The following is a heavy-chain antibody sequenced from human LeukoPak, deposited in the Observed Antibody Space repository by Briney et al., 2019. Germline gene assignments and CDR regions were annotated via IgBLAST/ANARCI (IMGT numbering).Heavy chain of an antibody. J-gene: IGHJ5*02. V-gene: IGHV4-38-2*02. CDR1: GSSISSTYY. D-gene: IGHD5-18*01. CDR3: ACGYNNGFAGNRWFDP. Sequence: SETLSLTCNVSGSSISSTYYWAWIRHPPGRGLELIGSVHKNGKTFYSPSLQSRVTVSADTSKNQFSLRLTYLTAEDTAIYFCACGYNNGFAGNRWFDPWGRGTLVTVST. CDR2: VHKNGKT.